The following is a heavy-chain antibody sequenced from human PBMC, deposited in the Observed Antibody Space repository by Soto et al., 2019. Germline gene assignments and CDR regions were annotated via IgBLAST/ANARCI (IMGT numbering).Heavy chain of an antibody. J-gene: IGHJ4*02. V-gene: IGHV3-48*02. CDR2: IHGNRSII. CDR1: GFTFSSHA. D-gene: IGHD3-16*01. CDR3: ARDARNADYDY. Sequence: EVQLVESGGGLVQPGGSLKLSCAVSGFTFSSHAINWVRQAPGKGLEWVAYIHGNRSIIYYADSVKGRFTISRDNAKNSLYLQMDSLRDEDTALYYCARDARNADYDYWGQGTLVTVSS.